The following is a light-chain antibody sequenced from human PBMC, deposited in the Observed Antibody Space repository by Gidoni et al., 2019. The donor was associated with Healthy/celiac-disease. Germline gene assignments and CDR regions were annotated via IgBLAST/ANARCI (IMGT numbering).Light chain of an antibody. V-gene: IGKV2-28*01. CDR3: MQALQTPYT. CDR2: LGS. Sequence: DIMMTQSPLSLPVTPGEPASISCSSSQSLLHSNGYNYLDWYLQKPGQSPQLLIYLGSNRASGVPDRFSGSGSGTDFTLKISRVEAEDVGVYYCMQALQTPYTFGQGTKLEIK. CDR1: QSLLHSNGYNY. J-gene: IGKJ2*01.